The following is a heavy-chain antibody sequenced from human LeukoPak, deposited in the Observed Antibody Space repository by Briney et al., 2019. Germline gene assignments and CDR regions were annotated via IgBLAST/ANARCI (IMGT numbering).Heavy chain of an antibody. J-gene: IGHJ5*02. CDR2: INPNSGGT. V-gene: IGHV1-2*02. CDR3: AREIVGATHGNWFDP. Sequence: ASVKVSFKASGYTFTGYYMDWVRQAPGQGLEWMGWINPNSGGTNYAQKFQGRVTMTRDTSISTAYMELSRLRSDDTAVYYCAREIVGATHGNWFDPWGQGTLVTVSS. CDR1: GYTFTGYY. D-gene: IGHD1-26*01.